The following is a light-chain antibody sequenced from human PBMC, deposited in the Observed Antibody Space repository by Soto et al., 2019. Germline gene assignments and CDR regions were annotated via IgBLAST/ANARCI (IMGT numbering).Light chain of an antibody. CDR2: AAS. CDR3: QQTYSPLPIT. J-gene: IGKJ5*01. CDR1: RTINTY. V-gene: IGKV1-39*01. Sequence: DLQITQSPSSLSASIGDRVTITCRASRTINTYLNWYQQRSVKAPNLLIYAASNLQSGVPSRFSGSGSGTDFTLTISNLKPEDFATYYCQQTYSPLPITFGQGTRMEXK.